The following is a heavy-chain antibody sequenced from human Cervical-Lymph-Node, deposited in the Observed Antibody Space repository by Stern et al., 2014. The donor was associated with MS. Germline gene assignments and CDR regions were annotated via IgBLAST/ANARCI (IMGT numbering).Heavy chain of an antibody. CDR2: IYHTEST. CDR1: GGSINSGGSS. CDR3: ARATIYYGSGTYRGWFDP. Sequence: QVQLVQSGSGLVKPSQTLSLTCAVSGGSINSGGSSWGWIRQPPGKGLEWIGYIYHTESTYYNPSLTRRVTLSIARSKNQFSLKLTSVTAADTAVYYCARATIYYGSGTYRGWFDPWGQGTLVTVSS. J-gene: IGHJ5*02. D-gene: IGHD3-10*01. V-gene: IGHV4-30-2*01.